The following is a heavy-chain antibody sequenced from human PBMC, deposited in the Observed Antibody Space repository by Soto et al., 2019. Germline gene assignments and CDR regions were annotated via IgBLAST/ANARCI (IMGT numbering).Heavy chain of an antibody. CDR1: GYTLTELS. Sequence: QVQLVQSGAEVKKPGASVKVSCKVSGYTLTELSMHWVRQAPGKGLEWMGGFDPEDGETIYAQKFQGRVTTTEDTSTDTAYMELSSLRSEDTAVYYCAGVGNDARWFDPWGQGTLVTVSS. CDR2: FDPEDGET. J-gene: IGHJ5*02. V-gene: IGHV1-24*01. CDR3: AGVGNDARWFDP. D-gene: IGHD1-1*01.